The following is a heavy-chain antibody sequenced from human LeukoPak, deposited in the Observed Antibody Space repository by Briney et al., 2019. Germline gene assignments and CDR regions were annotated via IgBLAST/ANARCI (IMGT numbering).Heavy chain of an antibody. CDR1: GGSFSGCY. CDR2: INHSGST. Sequence: PSETLSLTCAVYGGSFSGCYWSWIRQPPGKGLEWIGEINHSGSTNYNPSLKSRVTISVDTSKNQFSLKLSSVTAADTAVYYCARVAARRSFGDYWGQGTLVTVSS. V-gene: IGHV4-34*01. D-gene: IGHD6-6*01. CDR3: ARVAARRSFGDY. J-gene: IGHJ4*02.